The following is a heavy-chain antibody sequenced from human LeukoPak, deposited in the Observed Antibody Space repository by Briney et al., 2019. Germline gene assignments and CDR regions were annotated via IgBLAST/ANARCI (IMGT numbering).Heavy chain of an antibody. CDR3: ARDHVAGDAFDI. V-gene: IGHV3-48*04. D-gene: IGHD6-19*01. CDR1: GFTFSSYG. Sequence: GSLRLSCAASGFTFSSYGMSWVRQAPGKGLEWVSYISSSGSTIYYADSVKGRFTISRDNAKNSLYLQMNSLRAEDTAVYYCARDHVAGDAFDIWGQGTMVTVSS. J-gene: IGHJ3*02. CDR2: ISSSGSTI.